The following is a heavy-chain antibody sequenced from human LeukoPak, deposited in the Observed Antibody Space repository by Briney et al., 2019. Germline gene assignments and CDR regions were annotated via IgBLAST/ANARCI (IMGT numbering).Heavy chain of an antibody. J-gene: IGHJ4*02. CDR3: AKARGATVNDPVDS. CDR1: GFTFSPFA. D-gene: IGHD1-26*01. V-gene: IGHV3-23*01. CDR2: FGGAGRGST. Sequence: GGSLRLSCAASGFTFSPFAMSWVRQAPGQGLEWVSSFGGAGRGSTYHADSVKGRLTISRDDSKNTLYLQMNSLRVEDTAVYRCAKARGATVNDPVDSWGQGTLVTVSS.